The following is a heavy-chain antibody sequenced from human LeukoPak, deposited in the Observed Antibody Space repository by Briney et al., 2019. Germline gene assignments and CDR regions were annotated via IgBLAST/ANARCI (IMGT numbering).Heavy chain of an antibody. D-gene: IGHD6-13*01. CDR1: GYTLTELS. Sequence: ASVTVSCKVSGYTLTELSMHWVRQAPGKGLEWMGGFDPEDGETIYAQKFQGRVTMTEDTSTDTAYMELSSLRSEDTAVYYCATGGYSSSWDNFDYWGQGTLVTVSS. CDR2: FDPEDGET. J-gene: IGHJ4*02. CDR3: ATGGYSSSWDNFDY. V-gene: IGHV1-24*01.